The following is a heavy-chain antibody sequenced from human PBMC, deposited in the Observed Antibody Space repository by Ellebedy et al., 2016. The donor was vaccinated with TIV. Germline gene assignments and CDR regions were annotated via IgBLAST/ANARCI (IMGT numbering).Heavy chain of an antibody. CDR3: ARGYCSGGSCYSKH. J-gene: IGHJ1*01. CDR1: GFTFSSYS. Sequence: GESLKISCAASGFTFSSYSMNWVRQAPGKGLEWVSSISSSSSYIYYADSVKGRFTISRDNAKNSLYLQMNSLRAEDTAVYYCARGYCSGGSCYSKHWGQGTLVTVSS. V-gene: IGHV3-21*01. CDR2: ISSSSSYI. D-gene: IGHD2-15*01.